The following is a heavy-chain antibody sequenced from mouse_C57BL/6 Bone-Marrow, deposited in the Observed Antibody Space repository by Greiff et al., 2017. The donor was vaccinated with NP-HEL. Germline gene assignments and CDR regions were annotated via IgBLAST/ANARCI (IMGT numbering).Heavy chain of an antibody. CDR1: GYTFTSYG. D-gene: IGHD2-3*01. CDR2: IYPRSGNT. Sequence: QVQLKESGAELARPGASVKLSCKASGYTFTSYGISWVKQRTGQGLEWIGEIYPRSGNTYYNEKFKGKATLTADKSSSTAYMELRSLTSEDSAVYFCARPYDGYRFAYWGQGTLVTVSA. CDR3: ARPYDGYRFAY. V-gene: IGHV1-81*01. J-gene: IGHJ3*01.